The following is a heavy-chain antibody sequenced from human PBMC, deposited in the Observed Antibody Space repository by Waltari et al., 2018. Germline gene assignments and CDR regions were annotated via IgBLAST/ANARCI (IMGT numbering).Heavy chain of an antibody. V-gene: IGHV3-21*01. Sequence: EVQLVESGGGVVKPGGSLRLSCAASGFTFSSYNMNWVRQAPGKGLEWVSIIIYSSSYIYYADSVKGRFTVSRDNAKNSLYLQMNSLRAEDTAVYYCARDHEYGGKADYWGQGTLVTVSS. CDR3: ARDHEYGGKADY. J-gene: IGHJ4*02. D-gene: IGHD4-17*01. CDR1: GFTFSSYN. CDR2: IIYSSSYI.